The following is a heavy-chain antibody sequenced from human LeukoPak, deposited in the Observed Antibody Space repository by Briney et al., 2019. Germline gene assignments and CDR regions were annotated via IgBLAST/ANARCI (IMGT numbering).Heavy chain of an antibody. D-gene: IGHD2-15*01. V-gene: IGHV6-1*01. CDR3: ARSGGWLDN. Sequence: SQTLSLTCAISGDSVSSNRAAWNRIRQSPSRGLEWLGRTYYRSKWHNDYAVSVKSRISIKPDTSKNQFSLQLNSVTPEDTAVYYCARSGGWLDNWGQGTLVTVSS. CDR2: TYYRSKWHN. J-gene: IGHJ5*02. CDR1: GDSVSSNRAA.